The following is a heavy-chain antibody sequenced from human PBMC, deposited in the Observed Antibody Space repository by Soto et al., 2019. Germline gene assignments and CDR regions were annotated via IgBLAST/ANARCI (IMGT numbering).Heavy chain of an antibody. CDR1: GFTFSTYA. Sequence: GGSLRLSCAASGFTFSTYAMSWVRQAPGKGLEWVSGISGSGGSTYYADSVKGRFTVSRDNSKNTLYLQMNSLRAEDTAVYYCARQVAAAGTGSWFDPWGQGTLVTVSS. J-gene: IGHJ5*02. CDR2: ISGSGGST. V-gene: IGHV3-23*01. CDR3: ARQVAAAGTGSWFDP. D-gene: IGHD6-13*01.